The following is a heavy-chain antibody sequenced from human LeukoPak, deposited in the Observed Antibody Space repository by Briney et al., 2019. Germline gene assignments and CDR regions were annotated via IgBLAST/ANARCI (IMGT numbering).Heavy chain of an antibody. J-gene: IGHJ5*02. CDR1: GGSISSYY. CDR2: IYYSGST. V-gene: IGHV4-59*01. CDR3: ARIENHWFDP. Sequence: SETLSLTCTVSGGSISSYYWSWIRQPPGKGLEWIGYIYYSGSTNYNPSLKSRVTISVDTSKNQFSLKLSSVTAAGTAVYYCARIENHWFDPWGQGTLVTVSS.